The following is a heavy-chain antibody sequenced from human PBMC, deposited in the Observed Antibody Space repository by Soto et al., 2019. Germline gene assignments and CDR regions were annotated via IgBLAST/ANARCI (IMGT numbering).Heavy chain of an antibody. V-gene: IGHV3-48*04. J-gene: IGHJ4*02. D-gene: IGHD7-27*01. CDR3: VKGRNWASGSDY. CDR2: ISSSSTTK. CDR1: GFTFSSYS. Sequence: GGSLRLSCAASGFTFSSYSMNWVRQAPGKGLEWVSYISSSSTTKYYADSVKGRFTISRDNAKNLLYLQMSSLTVEDTAVYYCVKGRNWASGSDYRGQGTLVTVSS.